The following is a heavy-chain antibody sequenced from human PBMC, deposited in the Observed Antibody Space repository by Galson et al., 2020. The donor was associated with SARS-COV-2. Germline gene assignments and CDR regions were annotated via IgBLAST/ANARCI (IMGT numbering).Heavy chain of an antibody. D-gene: IGHD4-4*01. CDR2: TNHSGST. CDR3: ATSNSKSTKYGMDV. Sequence: SETLSLTCAVYGESFRGYYWTWIRQPPGKGPEWIGETNHSGSTNYNPSLKSRVTMSVDMSKNQFSLKLASVTAADTAVYYCATSNSKSTKYGMDVWGQGTTVTVSS. V-gene: IGHV4-34*01. J-gene: IGHJ6*02. CDR1: GESFRGYY.